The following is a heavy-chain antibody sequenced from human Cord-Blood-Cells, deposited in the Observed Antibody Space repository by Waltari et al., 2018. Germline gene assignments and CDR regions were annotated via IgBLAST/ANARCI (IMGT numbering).Heavy chain of an antibody. CDR3: ARHRYDYVWGSYRDAFDI. V-gene: IGHV4-59*01. CDR2: IYYSGST. Sequence: QVQLQESGPGLVKPSETLSLTCTVSGGSISSYYWSWIRQPPGKGLEWIGYIYYSGSTNSNPSLKRRVTISVDTSKNQFSLKLSSVTAADAAVYYCARHRYDYVWGSYRDAFDIWGQGTMVTVSS. D-gene: IGHD3-16*02. J-gene: IGHJ3*02. CDR1: GGSISSYY.